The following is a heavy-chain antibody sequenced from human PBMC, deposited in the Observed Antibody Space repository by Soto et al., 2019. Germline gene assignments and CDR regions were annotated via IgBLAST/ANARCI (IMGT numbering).Heavy chain of an antibody. Sequence: PSETLSLTCTVSGGSISSHYWSWIRQPPGRGLEWIGYIYYSGSTNYNPSLKSRVIISVDTSKNQFSLKLRSVTAADTAVYYCAREYGSGSYYNLGLWGQGTLVTVSS. D-gene: IGHD3-10*01. CDR3: AREYGSGSYYNLGL. V-gene: IGHV4-59*11. CDR1: GGSISSHY. J-gene: IGHJ4*02. CDR2: IYYSGST.